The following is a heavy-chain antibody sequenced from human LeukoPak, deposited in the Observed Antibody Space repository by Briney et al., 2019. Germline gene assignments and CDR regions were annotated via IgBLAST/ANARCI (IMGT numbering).Heavy chain of an antibody. CDR1: GYTFSNYG. CDR3: ATEGKIVRGVYTDY. V-gene: IGHV1-18*01. CDR2: ISAYNGNT. J-gene: IGHJ4*02. D-gene: IGHD3-10*02. Sequence: ASVKVSCKTSGYTFSNYGFSWVRQAPGQGLEWMGWISAYNGNTNYAQKFQGRVTMTADTSRDTVYMELSSLRSEDTAVYYCATEGKIVRGVYTDYWGQGTLVTVSS.